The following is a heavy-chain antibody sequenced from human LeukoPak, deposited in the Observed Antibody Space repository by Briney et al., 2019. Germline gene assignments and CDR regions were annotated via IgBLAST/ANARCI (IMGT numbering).Heavy chain of an antibody. V-gene: IGHV3-66*02. J-gene: IGHJ6*03. CDR1: GFTVSTNY. D-gene: IGHD3-10*01. Sequence: PGGSLRLSCAASGFTVSTNYISWVRRAPGKGLEWVSIIYSGGTTYYADSVKGRFTISRDNLQMNSLRAEDTAVYYCARVPRGKIYMDIWGKGTTVTVSS. CDR3: ARVPRGKIYMDI. CDR2: IYSGGTT.